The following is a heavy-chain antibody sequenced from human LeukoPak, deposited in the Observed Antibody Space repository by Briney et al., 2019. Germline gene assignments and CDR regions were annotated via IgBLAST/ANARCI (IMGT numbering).Heavy chain of an antibody. CDR3: ARNTDGYWFDP. CDR1: GYSISSSNW. J-gene: IGHJ5*02. D-gene: IGHD4-17*01. CDR2: IYYSGST. Sequence: PSETLSLTCAVSGYSISSSNWWGWIRQPPGQGLEWIGYIYYSGSTYYNPSLKSRGHTSVDTSKNQFSLKLSSVTAVDTAVYYCARNTDGYWFDPWGQGTLVTVSS. V-gene: IGHV4-28*01.